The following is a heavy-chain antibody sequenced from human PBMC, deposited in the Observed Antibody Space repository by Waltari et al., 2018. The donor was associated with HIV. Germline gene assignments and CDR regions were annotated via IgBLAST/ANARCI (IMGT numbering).Heavy chain of an antibody. D-gene: IGHD1-7*01. CDR3: ARDGITGTTLNWFDP. CDR1: GYSISSGYY. Sequence: QVQLQESGPGLVKPSETLSLTCAVSGYSISSGYYWGWIRQPPGKGLEWIGSIYHSVSTNYNPSLKSRVTISVDTSKNQFSRKLSSVTAADTAVYYCARDGITGTTLNWFDPWGQGTLVTVSS. V-gene: IGHV4-38-2*02. CDR2: IYHSVST. J-gene: IGHJ5*02.